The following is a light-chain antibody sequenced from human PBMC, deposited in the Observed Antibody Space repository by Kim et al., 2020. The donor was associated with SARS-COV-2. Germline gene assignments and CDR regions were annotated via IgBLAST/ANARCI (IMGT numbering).Light chain of an antibody. Sequence: EIVMTQSPVTLSVSPGERATLSCRASQSVSYSLAWYQQKPGQAPRLLIYGASTRATGIPARFTGSGSETEFTLTISSLQSEDFALYYCQQNHNWPLTFGGGTKVDIK. J-gene: IGKJ4*01. CDR1: QSVSYS. V-gene: IGKV3-15*01. CDR2: GAS. CDR3: QQNHNWPLT.